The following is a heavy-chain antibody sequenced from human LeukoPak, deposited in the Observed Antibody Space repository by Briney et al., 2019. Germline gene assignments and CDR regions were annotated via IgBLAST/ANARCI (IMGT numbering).Heavy chain of an antibody. J-gene: IGHJ5*02. V-gene: IGHV5-51*01. CDR1: GYSFTSYW. CDR2: IYPGDSDT. CDR3: ARHGAEGPTGLFDP. Sequence: GESLKISFKGPGYSFTSYWFGWVRQMPGKGLEWLGIIYPGDSDTRFSPSCQGQVPIPADKSISTAYLQWSSLKASDTAMYYCARHGAEGPTGLFDPWGQGTLVTVSS. D-gene: IGHD4-17*01.